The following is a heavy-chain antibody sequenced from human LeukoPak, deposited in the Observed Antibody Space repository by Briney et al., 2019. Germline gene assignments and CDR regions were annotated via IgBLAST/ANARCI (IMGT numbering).Heavy chain of an antibody. CDR1: GGSISSGGYY. CDR3: ARVDPYYYYYGMDV. Sequence: SQTLSLTCTVSGGSISSGGYYWSWIRQHPGKGLEWIGYIYYSGSTNYNPSLKSRVTMSVDTSKNQISLKLSSVTAADTAVYYCARVDPYYYYYGMDVWGQGTTVTVSS. CDR2: IYYSGST. J-gene: IGHJ6*02. V-gene: IGHV4-31*03. D-gene: IGHD3-9*01.